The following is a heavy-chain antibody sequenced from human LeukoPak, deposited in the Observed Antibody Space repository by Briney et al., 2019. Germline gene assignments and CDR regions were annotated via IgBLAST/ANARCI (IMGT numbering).Heavy chain of an antibody. D-gene: IGHD6-6*01. V-gene: IGHV4-59*08. CDR1: GGSLNGYY. J-gene: IGHJ6*03. CDR2: IYHSGSV. CDR3: ARHPRIAVPPFYYYYMDV. Sequence: PSETLSLTCTVSGGSLNGYYWSWIRPPLGKGLEWIGFIYHSGSVNHNPSLKSRATISVDTSKNQVSLKLTSVTAADTAVYYCARHPRIAVPPFYYYYMDVWGKGTTVTVSS.